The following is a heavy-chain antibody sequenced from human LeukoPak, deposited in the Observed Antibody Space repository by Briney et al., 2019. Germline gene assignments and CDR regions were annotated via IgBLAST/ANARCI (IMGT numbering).Heavy chain of an antibody. D-gene: IGHD3-3*01. CDR1: GGSISSGGYS. CDR3: ARDRGDPYYDFWSGYYTSNWFDP. V-gene: IGHV4-30-2*01. J-gene: IGHJ5*02. CDR2: IYHSGST. Sequence: SQTLSLTCAVSGGSISSGGYSWSWIRQPPGKGLEWIGYIYHSGSTYYNPSLKSRVTISVDRSKNQFSLKLSSVTAADTAVYYCARDRGDPYYDFWSGYYTSNWFDPWGQGTLVTVSS.